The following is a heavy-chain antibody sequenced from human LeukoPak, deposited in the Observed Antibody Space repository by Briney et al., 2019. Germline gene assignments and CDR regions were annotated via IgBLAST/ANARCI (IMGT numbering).Heavy chain of an antibody. CDR1: GFTFSSYA. Sequence: PGRSLRLSCAASGFTFSSYAMHWVRQAPGKGLEWVAVISYDGINKYYADSVKGRFTISRDNSKNTLYLQMNSLRAEDKAVYYCARDLRDKYYDILTGYYNPGAYWGQGTLVTVSS. J-gene: IGHJ4*02. CDR2: ISYDGINK. D-gene: IGHD3-9*01. CDR3: ARDLRDKYYDILTGYYNPGAY. V-gene: IGHV3-30-3*01.